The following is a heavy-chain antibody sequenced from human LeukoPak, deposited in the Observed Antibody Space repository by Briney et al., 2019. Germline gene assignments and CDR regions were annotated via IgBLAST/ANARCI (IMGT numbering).Heavy chain of an antibody. CDR3: ARSGSYNYYYGMDV. J-gene: IGHJ6*02. D-gene: IGHD1-26*01. CDR2: IYTSGST. Sequence: SETLSLTCTVSGGSISSYYWSWVRQPAGEGLEWIGRIYTSGSTNYNPSLKSRVTMSVDTSKNQFSLKLSSVTAADTAVYYCARSGSYNYYYGMDVWGQGTTVTVSS. CDR1: GGSISSYY. V-gene: IGHV4-4*07.